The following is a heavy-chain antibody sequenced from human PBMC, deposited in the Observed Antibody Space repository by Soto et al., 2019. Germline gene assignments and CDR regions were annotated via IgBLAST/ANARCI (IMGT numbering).Heavy chain of an antibody. CDR3: TGEVASGY. J-gene: IGHJ4*02. Sequence: QVQLVESGGGVVQPGRSLRLSCAASGFTFSSYGMHWIRQAPGRELEWVAVISYDGSSKYYADSVKGRFTISRDNSKNTLYLEKISLRADDTAVYYCTGEVASGYWGQGTLVTVSS. CDR2: ISYDGSSK. CDR1: GFTFSSYG. D-gene: IGHD2-8*02. V-gene: IGHV3-30*03.